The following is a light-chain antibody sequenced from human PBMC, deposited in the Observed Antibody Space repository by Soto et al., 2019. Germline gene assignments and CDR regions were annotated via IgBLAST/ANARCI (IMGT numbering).Light chain of an antibody. CDR3: SLYVDNNNLL. V-gene: IGLV2-8*01. CDR2: EVT. J-gene: IGLJ2*01. CDR1: SSDVGSYNY. Sequence: QSVLTQPTSASGSPGQSVTISCTGTSSDVGSYNYVSWYQQHPDQAPKLMLYEVTKRPSGVPDRFSGSKSGNTASLTVAGLQAEDEADYYCSLYVDNNNLLFGGGTKLTVL.